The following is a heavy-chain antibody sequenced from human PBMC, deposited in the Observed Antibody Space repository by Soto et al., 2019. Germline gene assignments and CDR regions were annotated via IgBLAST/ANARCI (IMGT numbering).Heavy chain of an antibody. Sequence: HPGGSLRLSCAASGFTFSSYAMSWVRQAPGKGLEWVSAISGSGGSTYYADSVKGRFTISRDNSKNTLYLQMNSLRAEDTAVYYCAKDKGDPYSSFPIYAFDIWGQGTMVTVSS. D-gene: IGHD6-6*01. CDR3: AKDKGDPYSSFPIYAFDI. V-gene: IGHV3-23*01. CDR2: ISGSGGST. J-gene: IGHJ3*02. CDR1: GFTFSSYA.